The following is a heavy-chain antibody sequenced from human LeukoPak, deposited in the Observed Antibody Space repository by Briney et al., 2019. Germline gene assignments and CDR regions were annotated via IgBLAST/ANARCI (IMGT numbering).Heavy chain of an antibody. CDR1: GFTFYNYA. Sequence: PGGSLRLSCAASGFTFYNYAMHWVRHAPGKGLEWVSGIASNSGSIFYADSVKGRFTISRDNAKNFLYLQMDTLITEDTALYYCAKRGRGLLVTGSYFDSWGQGTLVTVSS. CDR3: AKRGRGLLVTGSYFDS. J-gene: IGHJ4*02. D-gene: IGHD2-21*02. V-gene: IGHV3-9*01. CDR2: IASNSGSI.